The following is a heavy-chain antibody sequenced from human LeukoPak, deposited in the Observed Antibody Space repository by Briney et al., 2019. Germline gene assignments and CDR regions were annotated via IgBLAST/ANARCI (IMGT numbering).Heavy chain of an antibody. CDR3: ARHKGIAVAGKGRNNCFDP. CDR2: IYSGDSDT. J-gene: IGHJ5*02. D-gene: IGHD6-19*01. CDR1: GFSFTSYW. V-gene: IGHV5-51*01. Sequence: GGALEISFKGSGFSFTSYWIGWVRPMPGKGLGWMGSIYSGDSDTSSGPSFQGQVTISARQSISNAFLEGSGLKASDTTMYYCARHKGIAVAGKGRNNCFDPWGQGTLVTVSS.